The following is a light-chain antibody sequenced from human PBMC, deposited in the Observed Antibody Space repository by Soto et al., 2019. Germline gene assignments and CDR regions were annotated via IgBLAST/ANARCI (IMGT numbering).Light chain of an antibody. CDR2: NAS. CDR1: KSVSKN. J-gene: IGKJ1*01. V-gene: IGKV3-11*01. CDR3: QQRHNWPRT. Sequence: EIVLTQSPATLSLSPGERATLSCRASKSVSKNLAWYQQKPGQAPRLLIYNASNRATGVPVRFSGSGSGTDFTLTISSLEPEDFAVYYCQQRHNWPRTFGQGPRVEI.